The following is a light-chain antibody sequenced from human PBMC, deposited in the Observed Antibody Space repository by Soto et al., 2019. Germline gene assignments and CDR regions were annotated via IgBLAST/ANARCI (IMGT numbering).Light chain of an antibody. CDR3: QQYKNWPL. Sequence: EIVLTQSPSTLSLSPRERATLSCRASQSVSSYLAWYQQKPGQAPRLLLYGASTRATGIPVRFSGSGFGTEFTLTISSLQSEDFAVYYCQQYKNWPLFGQGTRLEIK. CDR1: QSVSSY. V-gene: IGKV3-15*01. J-gene: IGKJ5*01. CDR2: GAS.